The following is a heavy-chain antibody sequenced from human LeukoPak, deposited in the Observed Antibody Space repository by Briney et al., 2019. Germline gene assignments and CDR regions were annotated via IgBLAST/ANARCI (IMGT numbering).Heavy chain of an antibody. Sequence: PSETLSLTCTVSGGSVSDNNFFWNWIRQPPGKGLEWIVYIYNSGSTNYNPALNSPVTISVDTSNNQFSRKLSSVIAADTAVYYCAGLEAHRPFDYWGQGTLVIVSS. V-gene: IGHV4-61*01. J-gene: IGHJ4*02. CDR3: AGLEAHRPFDY. CDR2: IYNSGST. CDR1: GGSVSDNNFF.